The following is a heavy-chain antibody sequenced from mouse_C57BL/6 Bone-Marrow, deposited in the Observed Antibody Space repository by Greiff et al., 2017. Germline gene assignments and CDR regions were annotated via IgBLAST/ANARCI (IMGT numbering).Heavy chain of an antibody. V-gene: IGHV1-61*01. Sequence: QVQLQQPGAELVRPGSSVKLSCKASGYTFTSYWMDWVKQRPGQGLEWIGNIYPSDSETHYNQKFKDKDTLTVDKSSSTAYMQLSSLTSEDSAVYYCARSGDYDEGYWYFDVWGTGTTVTVSS. CDR2: IYPSDSET. J-gene: IGHJ1*03. D-gene: IGHD2-4*01. CDR3: ARSGDYDEGYWYFDV. CDR1: GYTFTSYW.